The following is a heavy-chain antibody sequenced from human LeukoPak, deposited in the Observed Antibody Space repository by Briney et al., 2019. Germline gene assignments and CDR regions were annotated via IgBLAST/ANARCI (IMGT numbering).Heavy chain of an antibody. D-gene: IGHD3-10*01. CDR1: GGTFSSYA. CDR2: ITPIFGTA. Sequence: GASVKVSCKASGGTFSSYAISWVRQAPGQGLEWMGGITPIFGTANYAQKFQGRVTITADESTSTAYMELSSLRSEDTAVYYCCMVRGVLLNWFDPWGQGTLVTVSS. CDR3: CMVRGVLLNWFDP. V-gene: IGHV1-69*13. J-gene: IGHJ5*02.